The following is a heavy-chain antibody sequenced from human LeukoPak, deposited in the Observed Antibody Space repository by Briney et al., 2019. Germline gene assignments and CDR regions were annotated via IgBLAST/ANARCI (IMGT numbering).Heavy chain of an antibody. CDR1: GFTFSNAW. D-gene: IGHD1-26*01. Sequence: PGGSLRLSCAASGFTFSNAWMSWVRQAPGKGLEWVGRIKSKTDGGTTDYAAPVKGRFTISRDDSKNTLYLQMNSLETEDTAVYYCTKFREGARFDYWGQGTLVTVSS. CDR3: TKFREGARFDY. CDR2: IKSKTDGGTT. V-gene: IGHV3-15*01. J-gene: IGHJ4*02.